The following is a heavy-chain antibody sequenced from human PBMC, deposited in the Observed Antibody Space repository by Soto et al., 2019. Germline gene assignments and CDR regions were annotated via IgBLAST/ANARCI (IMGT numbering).Heavy chain of an antibody. D-gene: IGHD4-17*01. CDR1: GYTFTSYD. Sequence: QVQLVQSGAEVKKPGASVKVSCKASGYTFTSYDINWVRQATGQGLEWMVRMNPNSGDTGLAQKFQGRITMTRNTSITTAYMELSSLRSEDTAVYYCARDGSKIDGYGVQLGYWGQGTVVTVSS. J-gene: IGHJ4*02. V-gene: IGHV1-8*01. CDR2: MNPNSGDT. CDR3: ARDGSKIDGYGVQLGY.